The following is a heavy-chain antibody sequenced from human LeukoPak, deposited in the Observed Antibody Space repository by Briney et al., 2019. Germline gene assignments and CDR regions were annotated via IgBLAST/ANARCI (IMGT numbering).Heavy chain of an antibody. CDR1: GFTFRDYW. J-gene: IGHJ4*02. D-gene: IGHD2-15*01. CDR2: IDKDGSEK. V-gene: IGHV3-7*01. CDR3: ATYTQNFGAPGGTDY. Sequence: GGSLRLSCAVSGFTFRDYWMRWVRQAPGKGLEWVASIDKDGSEKRYVDSVKGRFTISRHNAKNSVYLQMTSLGAEDTAVYYCATYTQNFGAPGGTDYWGLGTLVTVSS.